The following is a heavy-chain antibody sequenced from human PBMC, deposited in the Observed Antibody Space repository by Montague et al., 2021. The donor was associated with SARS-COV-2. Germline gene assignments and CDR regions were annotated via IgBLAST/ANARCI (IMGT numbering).Heavy chain of an antibody. CDR2: VYWDDDK. J-gene: IGHJ6*02. V-gene: IGHV2-5*08. Sequence: PALVKPTQTLTLTCTLAGFSLSTSGMCVSWIRQPPGKALECLAFVYWDDDKRYSPSLQSRLTITKDTSKNQVVLTMTNMDPADTGTYYCAHRRRNYGMDVWGQGTTVTVSS. CDR1: GFSLSTSGMC. CDR3: AHRRRNYGMDV.